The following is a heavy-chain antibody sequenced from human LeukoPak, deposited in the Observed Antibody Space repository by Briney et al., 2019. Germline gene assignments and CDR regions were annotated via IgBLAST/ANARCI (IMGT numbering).Heavy chain of an antibody. CDR2: ISADIGNT. J-gene: IGHJ3*02. D-gene: IGHD1-26*01. Sequence: ASVKVSCKASGYNFPSHGISWVRQAPGQGLEWMGWISADIGNTNYAQRLQGRVTMTTDTSTTTAYMELTSLRSDDTAVYYCARTTAGATEGAFDIWGQGTMVTVSS. V-gene: IGHV1-18*01. CDR3: ARTTAGATEGAFDI. CDR1: GYNFPSHG.